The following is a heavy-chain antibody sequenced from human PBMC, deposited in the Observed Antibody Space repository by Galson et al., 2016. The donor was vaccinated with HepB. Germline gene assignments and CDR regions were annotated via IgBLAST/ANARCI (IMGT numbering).Heavy chain of an antibody. D-gene: IGHD3-22*01. CDR3: ATMFYYYGSGFDRVDAFDI. V-gene: IGHV3-23*01. J-gene: IGHJ3*02. CDR2: ISGSGGST. CDR1: GFTFSSYA. Sequence: SLRLSCAASGFTFSSYAMSWVRQAPGKGLEWVSAISGSGGSTYYADSVKGRFTISRDNSKNTLYLQMNSLRAEDTAVYYCATMFYYYGSGFDRVDAFDIWGQGTMVTVSS.